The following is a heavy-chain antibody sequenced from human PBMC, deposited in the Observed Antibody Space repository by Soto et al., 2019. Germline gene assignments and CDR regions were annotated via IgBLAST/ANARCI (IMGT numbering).Heavy chain of an antibody. V-gene: IGHV4-4*07. CDR3: ARDRGEYTSSCFWYSSH. J-gene: IGHJ1*01. CDR2: LNIAGTI. Sequence: SETLSLTCSVSGASISSFNWNWVRQPAGRGPEWVGRLNIAGTINYNPSLKSRITMSMDTSKNQISLHLRSVTAADTAIYYGARDRGEYTSSCFWYSSHWGQGTLVTVSS. D-gene: IGHD6-13*01. CDR1: GASISSFN.